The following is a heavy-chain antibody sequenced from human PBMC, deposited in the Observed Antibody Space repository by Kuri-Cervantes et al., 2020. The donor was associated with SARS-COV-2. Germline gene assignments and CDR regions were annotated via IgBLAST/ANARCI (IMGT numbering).Heavy chain of an antibody. Sequence: GGSLRLSCAASGFTFSSYSMNWVRQAPGKGLEWVSSISSSSSYIYYADSVKGRFTISRDNAKNSLYLQMNSLRAEDTAVYYCATGDFWSGYYLDYWGQGTLVTVSS. J-gene: IGHJ4*02. CDR2: ISSSSSYI. V-gene: IGHV3-21*01. CDR1: GFTFSSYS. CDR3: ATGDFWSGYYLDY. D-gene: IGHD3-3*01.